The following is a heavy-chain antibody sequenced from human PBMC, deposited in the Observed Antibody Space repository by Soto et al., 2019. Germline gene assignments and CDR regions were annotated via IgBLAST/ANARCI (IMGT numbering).Heavy chain of an antibody. CDR3: ARGSKGTYGMDV. J-gene: IGHJ6*02. CDR1: RYTFRSYD. Sequence: DGSLRLSCAASRYTFRSYDMHWVRQVTGKGLEWVSVIGSAGDSNYAPSVKGRFTISRENAKNSLYLQMNSLRAGDTAVYYCARGSKGTYGMDVWGQGTTVTVSS. D-gene: IGHD3-10*01. V-gene: IGHV3-13*01. CDR2: IGSAGDS.